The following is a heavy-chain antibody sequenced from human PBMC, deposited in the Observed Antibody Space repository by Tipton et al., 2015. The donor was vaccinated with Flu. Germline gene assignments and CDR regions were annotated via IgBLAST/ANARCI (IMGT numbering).Heavy chain of an antibody. CDR2: IYYSGST. V-gene: IGHV4-59*08. D-gene: IGHD6-19*01. Sequence: TLSLTCTVSGGSISHYYWSWIRQSPGKGLEWIGYIYYSGSTHYNPSLKSRVTISVDASKSQFSLKLSSVTAADTAVYYCARGWQWLADAFDYWGQGTLVTVSS. CDR1: GGSISHYY. J-gene: IGHJ4*02. CDR3: ARGWQWLADAFDY.